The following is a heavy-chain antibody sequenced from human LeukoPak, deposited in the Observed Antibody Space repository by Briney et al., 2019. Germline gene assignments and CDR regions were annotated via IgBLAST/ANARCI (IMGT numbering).Heavy chain of an antibody. Sequence: GGSLRLSCAASGFTFSSYGMHWVRQAPGKGLEGVAFIRYDGSNKYYADSVKGRFTISRDNSKNTLYLQMNSLRAEDTAVYYCARDHKSGYSSSWYVVDYWGQGTLVTVSS. CDR2: IRYDGSNK. CDR1: GFTFSSYG. V-gene: IGHV3-30*02. D-gene: IGHD6-13*01. J-gene: IGHJ4*02. CDR3: ARDHKSGYSSSWYVVDY.